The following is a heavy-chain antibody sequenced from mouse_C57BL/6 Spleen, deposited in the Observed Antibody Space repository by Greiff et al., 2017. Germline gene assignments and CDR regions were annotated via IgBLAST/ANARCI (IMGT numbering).Heavy chain of an antibody. CDR2: IYPGSGST. CDR3: ARRGPTVVATDY. J-gene: IGHJ2*01. V-gene: IGHV1-55*01. D-gene: IGHD1-1*01. CDR1: GYTFTSYW. Sequence: VQLQQPGAELVKPGASVKMSCKASGYTFTSYWITWVKQRPGQGLEWIGDIYPGSGSTNYNEKFKSKATLTVDTSSSTAYMQLSSLTSEDSAVYYCARRGPTVVATDYWGQGTTLTVSS.